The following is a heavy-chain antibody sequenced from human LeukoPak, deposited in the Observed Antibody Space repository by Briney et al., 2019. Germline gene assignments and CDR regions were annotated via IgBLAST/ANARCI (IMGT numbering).Heavy chain of an antibody. CDR2: VYYSGST. CDR1: GGSIGSYS. V-gene: IGHV4-59*08. J-gene: IGHJ3*02. CDR3: ARLKARDAFDI. Sequence: PSETLSLTCTVSGGSIGSYSWNWIAQSPGTGLEWIGYVYYSGSTMYNPSLRSRVTISVDTSKNQFSLKLSSVTAADTAVYYCARLKARDAFDIWGQGTMVTVSS.